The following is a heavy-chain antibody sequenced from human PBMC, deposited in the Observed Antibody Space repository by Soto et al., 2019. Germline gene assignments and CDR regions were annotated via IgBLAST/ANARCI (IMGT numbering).Heavy chain of an antibody. J-gene: IGHJ4*02. V-gene: IGHV4-31*03. CDR1: GGSISSGGYY. D-gene: IGHD5-12*01. CDR2: IYYSGST. Sequence: PSETLSLTCTVSGGSISSGGYYWSWIRQHPGKGLEWIGYIYYSGSTYYNPSLKSRVTISVDTSKNQFSLKLSSVTAADTAVYYCARERVATPHFDYWGQGTLVTV. CDR3: ARERVATPHFDY.